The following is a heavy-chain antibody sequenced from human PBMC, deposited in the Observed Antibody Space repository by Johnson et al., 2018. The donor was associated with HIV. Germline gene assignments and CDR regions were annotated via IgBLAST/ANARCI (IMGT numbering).Heavy chain of an antibody. CDR2: IQFDGSNK. D-gene: IGHD6-13*01. J-gene: IGHJ3*01. Sequence: VQLVESGGGVVQPGGSLRLSCKASGFTFSNYGIHWVRQAPGQGLEWVTFIQFDGSNKFYADSLKGRFTVSRDISKNTLYLQINGLSAEDTAVYYCARDRRVAAITYAFDFWGQGTMVTVSS. CDR3: ARDRRVAAITYAFDF. CDR1: GFTFSNYG. V-gene: IGHV3-30*02.